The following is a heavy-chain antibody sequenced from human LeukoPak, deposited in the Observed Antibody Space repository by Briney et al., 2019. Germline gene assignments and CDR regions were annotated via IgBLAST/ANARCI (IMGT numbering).Heavy chain of an antibody. CDR3: ARESIDVTYSLDY. V-gene: IGHV4-59*01. CDR1: GGSISSYY. CDR2: IYYSGST. D-gene: IGHD5-18*01. Sequence: SETLSLTCTVSGGSISSYYWSWIRQPPGKGLEWIGYIYYSGSTNYNPSLKSRVTISVDTSKNQFSLKLSSVTAADTAVYYCARESIDVTYSLDYWGQGTLVTVSS. J-gene: IGHJ4*02.